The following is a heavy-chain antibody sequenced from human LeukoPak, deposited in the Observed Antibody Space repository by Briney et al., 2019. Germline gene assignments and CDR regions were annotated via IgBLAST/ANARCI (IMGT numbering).Heavy chain of an antibody. J-gene: IGHJ4*02. Sequence: PGGSLRLSCAASGFTFSSYSMNWVRQAPGKGLEWVANIKQDGSEKYYVDSVKGRFTISRDNAKNSLYLQMNSLRAEDTAVYYCARDEISPHYYDSSGYPPGYWGQGTLVTVSS. V-gene: IGHV3-7*01. CDR1: GFTFSSYS. CDR2: IKQDGSEK. D-gene: IGHD3-22*01. CDR3: ARDEISPHYYDSSGYPPGY.